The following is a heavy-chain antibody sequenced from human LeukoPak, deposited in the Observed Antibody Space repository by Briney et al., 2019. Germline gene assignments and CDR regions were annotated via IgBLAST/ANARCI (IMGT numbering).Heavy chain of an antibody. V-gene: IGHV1-46*01. CDR2: INPSGGSS. CDR3: ARGGARFGDAFDY. Sequence: GASVKVSCKASGYTFTSYYMHWVRQAPGQGLEWMGIINPSGGSSSYAQKFRGRVTMTRDTSTSTVYMELSSLRSDDTAVYYCARGGARFGDAFDYWGQGTLVTVSS. D-gene: IGHD3-16*01. CDR1: GYTFTSYY. J-gene: IGHJ4*02.